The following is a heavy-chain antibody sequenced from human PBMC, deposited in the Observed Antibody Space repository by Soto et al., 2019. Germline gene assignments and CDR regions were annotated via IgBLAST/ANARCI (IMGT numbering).Heavy chain of an antibody. CDR1: GFTFSSYS. V-gene: IGHV3-48*01. J-gene: IGHJ4*02. Sequence: GGSLRLSCAASGFTFSSYSMNWFRQAPGKGLEWVSYISSSSSTIYYADSVKGRFTTSRDNAKNSLYLQMNSLRAEDTAVYYCARDNVGYCSGGSCYSALRYDYWGQGTLVTVSS. CDR3: ARDNVGYCSGGSCYSALRYDY. CDR2: ISSSSSTI. D-gene: IGHD2-15*01.